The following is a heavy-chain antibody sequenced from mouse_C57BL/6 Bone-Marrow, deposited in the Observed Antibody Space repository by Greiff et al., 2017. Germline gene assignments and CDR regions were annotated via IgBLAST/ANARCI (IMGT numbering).Heavy chain of an antibody. Sequence: EVQLQESGPGLVKPSQSLSLTCSVTGYSITSGYYWNWIRQFPGNKLEWMGYISYDGSNNYNPSLKNRISITRDKSTNQFFLKLNSVTTEDTATYYGASDDYWFAYWGQGTLVTVSA. D-gene: IGHD2-4*01. V-gene: IGHV3-6*01. CDR3: ASDDYWFAY. CDR2: ISYDGSN. J-gene: IGHJ3*01. CDR1: GYSITSGYY.